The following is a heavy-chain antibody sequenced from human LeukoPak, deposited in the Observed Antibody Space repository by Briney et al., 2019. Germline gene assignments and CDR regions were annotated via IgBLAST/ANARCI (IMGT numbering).Heavy chain of an antibody. CDR2: IYTSGST. CDR3: ARVAWLAHYYYYYYMDV. V-gene: IGHV4-4*07. D-gene: IGHD6-19*01. J-gene: IGHJ6*03. Sequence: SETLSLTCTVSGGSISSYYWSWIRQPAGKGLEWIGRIYTSGSTNYNPSLKSRVTMSVDTSKNQFSLKLSSVTAADTAVYYCARVAWLAHYYYYYYMDVWGKGTTVTVSS. CDR1: GGSISSYY.